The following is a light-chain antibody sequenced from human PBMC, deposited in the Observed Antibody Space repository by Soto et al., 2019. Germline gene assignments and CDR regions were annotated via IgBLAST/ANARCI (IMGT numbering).Light chain of an antibody. CDR3: SSYTSSSTLIV. CDR2: DVS. V-gene: IGLV2-14*01. Sequence: QSALTQPASVSGSPGQSITISCTGTSSDVGGYNYVSWYQQHPSKAPKLMIYDVSNRPSGVSNRFSGSKSGNTASLTISGLQAEDEADYYCSSYTSSSTLIVFGTGTKLTVL. J-gene: IGLJ1*01. CDR1: SSDVGGYNY.